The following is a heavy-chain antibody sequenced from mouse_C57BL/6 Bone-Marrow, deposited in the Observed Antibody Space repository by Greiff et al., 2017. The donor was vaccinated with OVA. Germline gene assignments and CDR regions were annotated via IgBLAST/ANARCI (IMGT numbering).Heavy chain of an antibody. CDR2: INPSTGGT. Sequence: EVQLQQSGPELVKPGASVKISCKASGYSFTGYYMNWVKQSPEKSLEWIGDINPSTGGTTYNQKFKAKATLTVDKSSSTAYMQLKSLTSEDSAVYYCAREGAPSGIAYWGQGTLVTVSA. CDR1: GYSFTGYY. V-gene: IGHV1-42*01. CDR3: AREGAPSGIAY. J-gene: IGHJ3*01.